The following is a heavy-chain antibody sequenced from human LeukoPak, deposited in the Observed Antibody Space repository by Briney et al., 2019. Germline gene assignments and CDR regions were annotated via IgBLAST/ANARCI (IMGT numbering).Heavy chain of an antibody. J-gene: IGHJ4*02. CDR2: IYYSGST. D-gene: IGHD6-19*01. Sequence: SETLSLTCTVSGGSISSYYWSWIRQPPGKGLEWIGYIYYSGSTNYNPSLKSRVTMSVDTSKNQFSLKLSSVTAADTAVYYCARDKTGWYLFDYWGQGTLVTVSS. V-gene: IGHV4-59*12. CDR3: ARDKTGWYLFDY. CDR1: GGSISSYY.